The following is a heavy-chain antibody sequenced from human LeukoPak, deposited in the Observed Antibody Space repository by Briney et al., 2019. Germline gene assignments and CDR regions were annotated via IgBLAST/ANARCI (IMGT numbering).Heavy chain of an antibody. CDR3: ATVMWYSVAVNGDWFDP. J-gene: IGHJ5*02. Sequence: ASVKVSCKVSGYTLTELSMHWVRQAPGKGLEWMGGFDPEDGETIYAQKFQGRVTMTEDTSTDTAYMELSSLRSEDTGVYYCATVMWYSVAVNGDWFDPWGQGTLVTVSS. D-gene: IGHD6-19*01. V-gene: IGHV1-24*01. CDR1: GYTLTELS. CDR2: FDPEDGET.